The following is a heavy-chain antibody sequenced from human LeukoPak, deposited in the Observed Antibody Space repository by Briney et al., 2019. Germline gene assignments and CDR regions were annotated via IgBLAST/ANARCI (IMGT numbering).Heavy chain of an antibody. Sequence: ASVKVSCKASGYTFTSYGISWVRQAPGQGLEWMGWMNPNSGNTGYAQKFQGRVTMTEDTSTDTAYMELSSLRSEDTAVYYCARDKSDIVATIFFDYWGQGTLVTVSP. CDR2: MNPNSGNT. D-gene: IGHD5-12*01. CDR3: ARDKSDIVATIFFDY. CDR1: GYTFTSYG. V-gene: IGHV1-8*02. J-gene: IGHJ4*02.